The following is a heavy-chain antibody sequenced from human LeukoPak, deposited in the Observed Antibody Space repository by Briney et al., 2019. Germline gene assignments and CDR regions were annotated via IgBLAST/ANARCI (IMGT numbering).Heavy chain of an antibody. Sequence: GGSLRLSCAASGFTFSSYGMHWVRQAPGKGLEWVAVIWYDGSNKYYADSVKGRFTISRDNSKNTLYLQMNSLRAEDTAVYYCAKLAVAGPNDYWGQGTLVTVSS. V-gene: IGHV3-33*06. CDR3: AKLAVAGPNDY. D-gene: IGHD6-19*01. CDR2: IWYDGSNK. CDR1: GFTFSSYG. J-gene: IGHJ4*02.